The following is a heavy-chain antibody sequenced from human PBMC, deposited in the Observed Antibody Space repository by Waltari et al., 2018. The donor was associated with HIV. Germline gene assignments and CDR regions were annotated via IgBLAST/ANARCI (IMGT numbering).Heavy chain of an antibody. J-gene: IGHJ4*02. CDR1: GFTFSSDC. CDR2: KKQDGREK. V-gene: IGHV3-7*04. CDR3: ARGVFYGSGSKVN. Sequence: EVQLVESGGGLVQPGGSLRLSCAASGFTFSSDCMSWFGQAPGKGREWVVNKKQDGREKYYVDAVNGRFTISRDNAENSLYLQMNSLRAEDTAVYYCARGVFYGSGSKVNWGQGTLVTVSS. D-gene: IGHD3-10*01.